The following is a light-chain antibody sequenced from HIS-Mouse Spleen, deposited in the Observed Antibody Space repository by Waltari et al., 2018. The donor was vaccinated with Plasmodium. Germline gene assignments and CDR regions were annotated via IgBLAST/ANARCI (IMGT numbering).Light chain of an antibody. Sequence: DIQMTQSPPSLSASVGDRVTITCRASQSISSYLNWYQQKPGKAPKLLLYAASSLQSGVPSRFSGSGSGTDFTLTISSLQPEDFATYYCQQSHTFGQGTKLEIK. J-gene: IGKJ2*01. V-gene: IGKV1-39*01. CDR2: AAS. CDR3: QQSHT. CDR1: QSISSY.